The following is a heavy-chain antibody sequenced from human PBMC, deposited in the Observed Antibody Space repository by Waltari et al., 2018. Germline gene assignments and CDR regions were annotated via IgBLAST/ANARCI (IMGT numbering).Heavy chain of an antibody. CDR2: IYYSGST. CDR3: ARLPVRPYYFDY. V-gene: IGHV4-39*07. CDR1: GGSISSRSYY. J-gene: IGHJ4*02. Sequence: QLQLQESGPGLVKPSETLSLTCTVSGGSISSRSYYWGWFRQPPGKGLEWIGSIYYSGSTYYNPSLKSRVTISVDTSKNQFSLKLSSVTAADTAVYYCARLPVRPYYFDYWGQGTLVTVSS.